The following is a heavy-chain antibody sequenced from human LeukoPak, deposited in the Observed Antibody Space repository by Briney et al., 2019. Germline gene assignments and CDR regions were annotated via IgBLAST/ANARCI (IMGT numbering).Heavy chain of an antibody. CDR3: AKAMDTAMVLPDAFDI. D-gene: IGHD5-18*01. Sequence: GGSLRLSCAASGFTFDDYAMHWVRQAPGKGLEWVSGISWNSGSIGYADSVKGRFTISRDNAKNSLYLQMNSLGAEDMALYYCAKAMDTAMVLPDAFDIWGQGTMVTVSS. CDR1: GFTFDDYA. J-gene: IGHJ3*02. V-gene: IGHV3-9*03. CDR2: ISWNSGSI.